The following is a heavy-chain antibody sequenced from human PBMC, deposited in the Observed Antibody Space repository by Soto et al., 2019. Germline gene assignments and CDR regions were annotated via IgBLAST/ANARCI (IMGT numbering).Heavy chain of an antibody. J-gene: IGHJ5*02. D-gene: IGHD3-10*01. V-gene: IGHV4-31*03. CDR2: IYYSGST. CDR1: GGSISSGGYY. CDR3: ARAKENYYGSGSYYKENWFDP. Sequence: QVQLQESGPGLVKPSQTLSLTCTVSGGSISSGGYYWSWIRQHPGKGLEWIGYIYYSGSTYYNPSLKSRVTISVDTSKNQFPLKLSSVTAADTAVYYCARAKENYYGSGSYYKENWFDPWGQGTLVTVSS.